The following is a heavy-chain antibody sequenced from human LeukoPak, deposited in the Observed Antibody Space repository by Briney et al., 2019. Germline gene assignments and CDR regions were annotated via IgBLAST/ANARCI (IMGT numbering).Heavy chain of an antibody. CDR1: GFTFSSYA. CDR2: ISGSGGST. V-gene: IGHV3-23*01. Sequence: GGSLRLSSAASGFTFSSYAMSWVRQAPGEGLEWVSAISGSGGSTYYADSVKGRFTISRDNSKNTLYLQMNSLRAEDTAVYYCAKRGITGTTSYYGMDVWGQGTTVTVSS. J-gene: IGHJ6*02. D-gene: IGHD1-7*01. CDR3: AKRGITGTTSYYGMDV.